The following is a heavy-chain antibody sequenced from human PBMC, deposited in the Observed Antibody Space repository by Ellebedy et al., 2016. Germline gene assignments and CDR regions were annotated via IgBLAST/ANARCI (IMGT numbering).Heavy chain of an antibody. Sequence: SVKVSXXASGFTFTGSAVQWVRQARGQRLEWIGWIVVGSGNTNYAQKFQERVTITRDMSTSTAYMELSSLRSEDTAVYYCAADNILTGTKPYYYYYYGMDVWGQGTTVTVSS. CDR2: IVVGSGNT. V-gene: IGHV1-58*01. J-gene: IGHJ6*02. D-gene: IGHD3-9*01. CDR3: AADNILTGTKPYYYYYYGMDV. CDR1: GFTFTGSA.